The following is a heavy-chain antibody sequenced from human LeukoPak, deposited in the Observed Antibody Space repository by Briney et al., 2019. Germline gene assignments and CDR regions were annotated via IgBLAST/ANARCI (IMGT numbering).Heavy chain of an antibody. CDR3: ARPYYSDSRIDP. Sequence: PSQTLSLPCTVSGGSISSGDYYWSWIRQPPGKGLEWIAYMYYSGSTYYNPSLKSRVTMSADTSKNQLSLKLSSVTAADTAVYYCARPYYSDSRIDPWGQGILVTVSS. J-gene: IGHJ5*02. CDR1: GGSISSGDYY. V-gene: IGHV4-30-4*01. D-gene: IGHD3-22*01. CDR2: MYYSGST.